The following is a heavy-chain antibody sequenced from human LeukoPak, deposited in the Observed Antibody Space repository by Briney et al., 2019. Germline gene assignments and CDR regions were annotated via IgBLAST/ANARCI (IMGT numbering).Heavy chain of an antibody. Sequence: GRSLRLSCAASGFTFSSYGMNWVRQAPGKGLEWVAVISYDGSNEYYADSVKGRFTISRDNSKNTLYLQMSSLRPEDTAVYYCAKPRIAAYYFDYWGQGTLVTVSS. D-gene: IGHD6-6*01. J-gene: IGHJ4*02. V-gene: IGHV3-30*18. CDR2: ISYDGSNE. CDR3: AKPRIAAYYFDY. CDR1: GFTFSSYG.